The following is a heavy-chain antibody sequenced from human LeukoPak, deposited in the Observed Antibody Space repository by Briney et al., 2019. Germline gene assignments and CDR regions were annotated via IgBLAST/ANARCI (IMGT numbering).Heavy chain of an antibody. J-gene: IGHJ4*02. Sequence: GGSLRLSCAASGFTVSSNYMSWARQAPGKGLEWVSVIYSGGSTYYADSVKGRFTISRDNSKNTLYLQMNSLRAEDTAVYYCARTTSDTVFGVVIIDYFDYWGQGTLVTVSS. CDR1: GFTVSSNY. CDR3: ARTTSDTVFGVVIIDYFDY. D-gene: IGHD3-3*01. CDR2: IYSGGST. V-gene: IGHV3-66*01.